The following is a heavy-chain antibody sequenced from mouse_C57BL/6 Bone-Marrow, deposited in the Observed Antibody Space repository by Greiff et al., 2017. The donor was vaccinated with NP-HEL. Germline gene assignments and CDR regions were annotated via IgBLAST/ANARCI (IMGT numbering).Heavy chain of an antibody. Sequence: EVQLQESGPGLVKPSQSLSLTCSVTGYSITSGYYWNWIRKFPGNKLEWMGYISYDGSNNYNPSLKNRISITRDTSKNQFFLKLNSVTTEDTATYYCARCLYYGNYDWFAYWGQGTLVTVSA. CDR3: ARCLYYGNYDWFAY. V-gene: IGHV3-6*01. CDR2: ISYDGSN. CDR1: GYSITSGYY. D-gene: IGHD2-1*01. J-gene: IGHJ3*01.